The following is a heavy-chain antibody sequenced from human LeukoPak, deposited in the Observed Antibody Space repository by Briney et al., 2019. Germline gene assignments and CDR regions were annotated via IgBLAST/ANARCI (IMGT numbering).Heavy chain of an antibody. V-gene: IGHV4-31*03. CDR2: IYYSGST. CDR3: ARGGGQLFDFDY. CDR1: GGSISSGGYY. J-gene: IGHJ4*02. Sequence: SETLSLTCTVSGGSISSGGYYWSWIRQHPGKGLEWIGYIYYSGSTYYNPSLKSRVTISVDTSKNQFSLKLSSVTAADTAVYYCARGGGQLFDFDYWGQGTLVTVSS. D-gene: IGHD2-2*01.